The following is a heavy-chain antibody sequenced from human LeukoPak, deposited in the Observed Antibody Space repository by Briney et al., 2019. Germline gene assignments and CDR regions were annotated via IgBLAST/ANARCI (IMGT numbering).Heavy chain of an antibody. CDR2: IYDSGST. CDR1: GGSISSYTYY. D-gene: IGHD3-22*01. Sequence: PSETLSLTCTVSGGSISSYTYYWGWIRQPPGKGLEWIGSIYDSGSTYYNPSLKSRVTISVDTSKNQFSLKLSSVTAADTAVYYCARQERDYYDSSGKRFDYWGQGTLVTVSS. CDR3: ARQERDYYDSSGKRFDY. V-gene: IGHV4-39*01. J-gene: IGHJ4*02.